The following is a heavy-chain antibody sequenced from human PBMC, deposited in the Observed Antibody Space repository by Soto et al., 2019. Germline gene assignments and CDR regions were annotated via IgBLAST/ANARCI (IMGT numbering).Heavy chain of an antibody. J-gene: IGHJ5*02. CDR1: GYTYTSYD. V-gene: IGHV1-8*01. Sequence: ASVKVSCKASGYTYTSYDINWVRPATGQGLEWMGWMNPNSGNTGYAQKFQGRVTMTRNTSTSTAYMELSSLRSEDTAVYYCARGGSFYDSSGYYYGWFDPWGQGTLVTVSS. CDR2: MNPNSGNT. CDR3: ARGGSFYDSSGYYYGWFDP. D-gene: IGHD3-22*01.